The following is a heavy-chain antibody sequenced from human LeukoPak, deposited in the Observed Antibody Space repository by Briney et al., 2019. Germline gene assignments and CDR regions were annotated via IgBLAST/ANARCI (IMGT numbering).Heavy chain of an antibody. D-gene: IGHD3-10*01. Sequence: SETLSLTCTVSGGSISSSSYYWGWIRQPPGKGLEWIGYIYYSGSTNYNPSLKSRVTISVDTSKNQFSLKLSSVTAADTAVYYCARDLLWFGELLTPLGYWGQGTLVTVSS. CDR1: GGSISSSSYY. CDR3: ARDLLWFGELLTPLGY. J-gene: IGHJ4*02. V-gene: IGHV4-61*01. CDR2: IYYSGST.